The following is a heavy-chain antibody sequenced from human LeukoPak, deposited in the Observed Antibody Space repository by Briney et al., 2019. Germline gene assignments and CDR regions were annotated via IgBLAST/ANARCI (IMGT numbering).Heavy chain of an antibody. J-gene: IGHJ6*02. Sequence: GGSLRLSCAASGFTFSSYGMHWVRQAPGKGLEWVAVISYDESNKYYADSVKGRFTISRDNSKNTLYLQMNSLRAEDTAVYYCARVGRIVVVPAASSNYYGMDVWGQGTTVTVSS. CDR1: GFTFSSYG. D-gene: IGHD2-2*01. CDR2: ISYDESNK. V-gene: IGHV3-30*03. CDR3: ARVGRIVVVPAASSNYYGMDV.